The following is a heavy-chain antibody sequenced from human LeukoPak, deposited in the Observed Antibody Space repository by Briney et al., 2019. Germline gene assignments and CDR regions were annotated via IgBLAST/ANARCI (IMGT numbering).Heavy chain of an antibody. CDR1: GGSISSYY. CDR2: IYSAGNT. CDR3: ARSHAWSGYYVDY. D-gene: IGHD3-3*01. J-gene: IGHJ4*02. Sequence: SETLSLTCTVSGGSISSYYWNWIRQPAGKGLEWIGRIYSAGNTNYNPSLKSRVTISVDTSNNQFSLKLSSVTAADTAVYYCARSHAWSGYYVDYWGQGTVVTVSS. V-gene: IGHV4-4*07.